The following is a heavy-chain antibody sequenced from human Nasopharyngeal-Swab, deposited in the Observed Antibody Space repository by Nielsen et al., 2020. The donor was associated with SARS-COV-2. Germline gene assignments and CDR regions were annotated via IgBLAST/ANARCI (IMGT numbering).Heavy chain of an antibody. V-gene: IGHV3-23*01. CDR1: GFTFSDYD. D-gene: IGHD5-18*01. Sequence: GGSLRLSCAASGFTFSDYDMHWVRQTPGKGLEWVSAIGGSGESTYYADSVKGRFTVSRANAKHMVYLQMTSLRADDTAVYYCVTYSVDTTMFEYWGQGTLVTVSS. J-gene: IGHJ4*02. CDR3: VTYSVDTTMFEY. CDR2: IGGSGEST.